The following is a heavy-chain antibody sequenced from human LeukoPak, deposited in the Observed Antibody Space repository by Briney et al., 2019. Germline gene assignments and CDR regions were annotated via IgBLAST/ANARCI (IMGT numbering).Heavy chain of an antibody. J-gene: IGHJ4*02. CDR1: GYIFTNYW. D-gene: IGHD5-24*01. CDR2: IYPGDSDF. V-gene: IGHV5-51*01. CDR3: ARGEMATTHPYFDY. Sequence: GESLKISWKGSGYIFTNYWIGWVRQMPGIGLEWMGIIYPGDSDFKYSPSFQGQVTISADKSISTAYLQWSSLKASDTAMYYCARGEMATTHPYFDYWGQGTLVTVSS.